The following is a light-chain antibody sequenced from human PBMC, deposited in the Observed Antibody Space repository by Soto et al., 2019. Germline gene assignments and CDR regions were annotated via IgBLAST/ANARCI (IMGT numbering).Light chain of an antibody. Sequence: DIQMTQSPSTLSASVGDRVTITCRASQSINSWVAWFQQKPGKAPKVLIYDASTLESGVPSRFSGSGSGTEFPLTIDSLQPDDVATYYCQRYNAFSQTFGQGPKVEI. CDR2: DAS. J-gene: IGKJ1*01. CDR3: QRYNAFSQT. CDR1: QSINSW. V-gene: IGKV1-5*01.